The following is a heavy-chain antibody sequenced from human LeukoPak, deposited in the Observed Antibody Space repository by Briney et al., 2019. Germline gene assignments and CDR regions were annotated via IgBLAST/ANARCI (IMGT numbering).Heavy chain of an antibody. D-gene: IGHD3-3*01. CDR2: ISWNSGSI. CDR1: GFTFDDYA. CDR3: AKADDFWSGPQDFDY. V-gene: IGHV3-9*01. Sequence: PGGSRRLSCAASGFTFDDYAMHWVRQAPGKGLEWVSGISWNSGSIGYADSVKGRFTISRDNAKNSLYLQMNSLRAEDTALYYCAKADDFWSGPQDFDYWGQGTLVTVSS. J-gene: IGHJ4*02.